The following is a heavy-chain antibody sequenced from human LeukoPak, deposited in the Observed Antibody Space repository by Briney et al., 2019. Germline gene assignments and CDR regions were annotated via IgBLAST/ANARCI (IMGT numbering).Heavy chain of an antibody. CDR3: ARSADIVVVPAAPGY. CDR2: IYTSGST. CDR1: GGSISSGSYY. D-gene: IGHD2-2*01. J-gene: IGHJ4*02. Sequence: SETLSLTCTVSGGSISSGSYYWSWIRQPAGKGLEWIGRIYTSGSTNYNPSLKSRVTISVDTSKNQFSLKLSSVTAADTAVYYCARSADIVVVPAAPGYWGQGTLVTVSS. V-gene: IGHV4-61*02.